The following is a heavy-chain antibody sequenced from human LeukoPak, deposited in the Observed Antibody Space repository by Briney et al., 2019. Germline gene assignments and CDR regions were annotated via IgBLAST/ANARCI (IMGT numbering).Heavy chain of an antibody. CDR2: IIPIFGTA. D-gene: IGHD1-26*01. CDR1: GGTFSSYA. CDR3: ARDSGSYSDPFDY. V-gene: IGHV1-69*13. J-gene: IGHJ4*02. Sequence: ASVKVSCKASGGTFSSYAISWVRQAPGQGLEWMGGIIPIFGTANYAQKFQGRVMITADESTSTAYMELSSLRSEDTAVYYCARDSGSYSDPFDYWGQGTLVTVSS.